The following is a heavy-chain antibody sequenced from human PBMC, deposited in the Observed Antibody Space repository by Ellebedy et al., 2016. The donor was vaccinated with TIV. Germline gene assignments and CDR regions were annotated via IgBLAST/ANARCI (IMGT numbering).Heavy chain of an antibody. J-gene: IGHJ6*02. CDR3: AIPTVPATICGACGMDV. Sequence: GESLKISCAASGFIFSSYNMNWVRQAPGKGLEWVSSISSGSSYIYYADSLKGRFTISRDNSKNTVDLQMNSLRAEDTAVYYCAIPTVPATICGACGMDVWGQGTTVIVSS. CDR2: ISSGSSYI. D-gene: IGHD2-2*01. V-gene: IGHV3-21*04. CDR1: GFIFSSYN.